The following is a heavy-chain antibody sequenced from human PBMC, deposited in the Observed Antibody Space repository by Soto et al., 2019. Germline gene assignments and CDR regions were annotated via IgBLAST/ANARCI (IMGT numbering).Heavy chain of an antibody. J-gene: IGHJ4*02. V-gene: IGHV3-23*01. CDR1: GFTFSSDA. CDR2: ISGSGGST. CDR3: AKGARLYCSSTSCPLDY. D-gene: IGHD2-2*01. Sequence: GSLRLSCAASGFTFSSDAMSWVRQAPGNGLEWVSAISGSGGSTYYADSVKGRFTISRDNSKNTLYLQMNSLRAEDTAVYYCAKGARLYCSSTSCPLDYWGQGTLVTVSS.